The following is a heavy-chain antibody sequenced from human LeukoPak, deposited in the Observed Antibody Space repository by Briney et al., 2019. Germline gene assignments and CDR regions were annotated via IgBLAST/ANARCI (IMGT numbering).Heavy chain of an antibody. J-gene: IGHJ4*02. CDR1: GFTFSSYG. Sequence: GGSLRLSCVASGFTFSSYGMNWVRQAPGKGLEWVSSVSVSSTYIYYADSVKGRFTISRDNAKNSLYLQMNSLRAEDTAVYSCAKDSNSYYFDYWGQGTLATVSS. CDR2: VSVSSTYI. CDR3: AKDSNSYYFDY. V-gene: IGHV3-21*01. D-gene: IGHD4-11*01.